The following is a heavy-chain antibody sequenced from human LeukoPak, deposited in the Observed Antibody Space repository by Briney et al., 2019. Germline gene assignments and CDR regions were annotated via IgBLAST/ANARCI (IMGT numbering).Heavy chain of an antibody. D-gene: IGHD6-6*01. CDR2: IIPILGIA. V-gene: IGHV1-69*04. CDR1: EGTFSSYA. Sequence: ASVKVSCKASEGTFSSYAISWVRQAPGQGLEWMGRIIPILGIANYAQKFQGRVTITADKSTSTAYMELSSLRSEDTAVYYCARVGSSYYFDYWGQGTLVTVSS. CDR3: ARVGSSYYFDY. J-gene: IGHJ4*02.